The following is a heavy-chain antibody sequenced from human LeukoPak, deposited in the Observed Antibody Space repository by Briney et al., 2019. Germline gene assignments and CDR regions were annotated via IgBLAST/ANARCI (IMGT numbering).Heavy chain of an antibody. CDR2: VSADGNN. CDR1: GFTLSDYG. J-gene: IGHJ5*01. CDR3: AKHSSLDS. Sequence: PGRSLRLSCVVSGFTLSDYGMHWVRQAPGKGLEWVAVVSADGNNYYADSVKGRFTISRDSSKSTLYLRMNSLRAEDTAMYYSAKHSSLDSWGQGTLVTVSS. V-gene: IGHV3-30*18.